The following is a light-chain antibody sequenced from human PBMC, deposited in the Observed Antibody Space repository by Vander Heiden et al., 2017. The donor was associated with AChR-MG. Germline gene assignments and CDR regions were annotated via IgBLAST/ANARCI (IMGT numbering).Light chain of an antibody. V-gene: IGKV1-5*01. Sequence: DIQLTQSPSPLSASTGDRVTISWRASQSSSRWCAWYQQKTGKDPKLLIYNASNLKSGVPSRCSGSGAGTDFTLTISSLQPDDFATYYCQQYDTYSNTFGQGTKLEIK. CDR2: NAS. CDR3: QQYDTYSNT. CDR1: QSSSRW. J-gene: IGKJ2*01.